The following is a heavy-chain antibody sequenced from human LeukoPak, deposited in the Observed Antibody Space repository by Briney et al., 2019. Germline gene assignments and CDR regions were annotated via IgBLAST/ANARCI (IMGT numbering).Heavy chain of an antibody. J-gene: IGHJ4*02. V-gene: IGHV3-30*18. Sequence: PGGSLRLSCAASGFTFSSYGMHWVRQAPGKGLEWVAVISYDGSNRYYADSVKGRFTISRDNSKNTLYLQMNSLRAEDTAVYYCAKTGGEPFLDYWGQGTLVTVSS. D-gene: IGHD2-8*02. CDR2: ISYDGSNR. CDR1: GFTFSSYG. CDR3: AKTGGEPFLDY.